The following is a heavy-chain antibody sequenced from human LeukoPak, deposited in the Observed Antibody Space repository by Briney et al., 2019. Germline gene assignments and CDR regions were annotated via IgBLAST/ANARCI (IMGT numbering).Heavy chain of an antibody. V-gene: IGHV4-34*01. J-gene: IGHJ5*02. Sequence: KPSETLSLTCAVYGGSFSGYYWSWIRQPPGKGLEWIGSIYYSGSTYYNPSLKSRVTISVDTSKNQFSLKLSSVTAADTAVYYCARHQWGPTTYYDFWSGFNWFDPWGQGTLVTVSS. CDR2: IYYSGST. CDR3: ARHQWGPTTYYDFWSGFNWFDP. CDR1: GGSFSGYY. D-gene: IGHD3-3*01.